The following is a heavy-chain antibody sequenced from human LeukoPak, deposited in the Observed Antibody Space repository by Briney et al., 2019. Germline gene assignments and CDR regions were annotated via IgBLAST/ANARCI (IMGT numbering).Heavy chain of an antibody. J-gene: IGHJ6*02. Sequence: PGGSLRLSCSASGFTFSSYAMHWVRQAPGKGLEWVSGISWNSGSIGYADSVKGRFTISRDNAKNSLYLQMNSLRAEDTALYYCAKDSPYYYDSSGYYYGYYGMDVWGQGTTVTVSS. V-gene: IGHV3-9*01. CDR1: GFTFSSYA. CDR2: ISWNSGSI. D-gene: IGHD3-22*01. CDR3: AKDSPYYYDSSGYYYGYYGMDV.